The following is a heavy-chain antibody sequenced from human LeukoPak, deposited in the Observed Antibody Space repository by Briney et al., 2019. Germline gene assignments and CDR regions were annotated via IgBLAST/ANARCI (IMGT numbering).Heavy chain of an antibody. Sequence: VASVKVSCKASGYTFTSYGISWVRQAPGQGLEWMGWISAYNGNTNYAQKLQGRVTMTTDTSTSTAYMELRSLRSDATAVYYCARHVMLSPWIQEESWGQGTLVTVSS. D-gene: IGHD5-18*01. CDR1: GYTFTSYG. V-gene: IGHV1-18*01. CDR2: ISAYNGNT. CDR3: ARHVMLSPWIQEES. J-gene: IGHJ4*02.